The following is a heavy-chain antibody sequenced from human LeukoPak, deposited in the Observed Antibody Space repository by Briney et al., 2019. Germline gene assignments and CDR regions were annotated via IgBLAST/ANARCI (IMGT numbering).Heavy chain of an antibody. CDR2: ISYDGTNK. Sequence: GGSLRLSCAASGFTFSSYGMHWVRQAPGKGLEWVAVISYDGTNKYYADSVKGRFTISRDNSKNTLFLQMNSLRAGDTAVYYCAKDPYGGSYYYYGMDVWGQGTTVTVSS. CDR3: AKDPYGGSYYYYGMDV. J-gene: IGHJ6*02. CDR1: GFTFSSYG. D-gene: IGHD4-23*01. V-gene: IGHV3-30*18.